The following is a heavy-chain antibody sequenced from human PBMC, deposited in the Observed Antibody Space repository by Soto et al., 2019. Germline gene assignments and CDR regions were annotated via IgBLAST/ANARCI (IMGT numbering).Heavy chain of an antibody. D-gene: IGHD3-3*01. CDR1: GGSISSGGYY. CDR3: AREGFLEWLSPLGEETRDYYYGMDV. CDR2: IYYSGST. V-gene: IGHV4-31*03. Sequence: SETLSVTCTVSGGSISSGGYYWSWIRQHPGKGLEWIGYIYYSGSTYYNPSLKSRVTISVDTSKNQFSLKLSSVTAADTAVYYCAREGFLEWLSPLGEETRDYYYGMDVWGQGTTVTVSS. J-gene: IGHJ6*02.